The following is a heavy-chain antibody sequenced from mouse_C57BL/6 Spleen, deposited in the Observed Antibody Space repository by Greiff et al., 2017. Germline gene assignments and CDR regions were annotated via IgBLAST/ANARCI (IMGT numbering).Heavy chain of an antibody. V-gene: IGHV1-19*01. CDR2: INPYNGGT. CDR1: GYTFTDYY. J-gene: IGHJ2*01. Sequence: EVQLQQSGPVLVKPGASVKMSCKASGYTFTDYYMNWVKQSHGKSLEWIGDINPYNGGTSYNQKFKGKATLTVDKSSSTAYMEVTSLTSEDSAVYYCAREGKLGGDYFDYWGRGTTLTVSS. CDR3: AREGKLGGDYFDY.